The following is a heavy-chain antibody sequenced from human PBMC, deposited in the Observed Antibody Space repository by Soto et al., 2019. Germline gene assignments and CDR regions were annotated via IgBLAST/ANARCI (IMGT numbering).Heavy chain of an antibody. Sequence: QVQLQQWGAGLLKPSETLSLTCAVYGGSFSGYYWSWIRQPPGKGLEWIGEINHSGSTNYNPSLKSRVTISVDTSKNQFYLKLSSVTAADTAVYYCARALGLTGTTFPLDYWGQGTLVTVSS. J-gene: IGHJ4*02. CDR2: INHSGST. CDR1: GGSFSGYY. CDR3: ARALGLTGTTFPLDY. V-gene: IGHV4-34*01. D-gene: IGHD1-7*01.